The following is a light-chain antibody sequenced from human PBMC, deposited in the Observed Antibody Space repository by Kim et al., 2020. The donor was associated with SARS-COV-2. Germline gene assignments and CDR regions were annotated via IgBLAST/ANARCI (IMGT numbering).Light chain of an antibody. V-gene: IGKV1-5*03. CDR2: KAS. Sequence: DVQMTQSPSTLSASVGDRVTITCRASQRISRWLAWYQQKPGKAPKLLISKASSLESGVPSRFSGSVSGTEFTLTISSLKPDDLATYFCQQYNTYPFTFGQGTKLEI. CDR3: QQYNTYPFT. J-gene: IGKJ2*01. CDR1: QRISRW.